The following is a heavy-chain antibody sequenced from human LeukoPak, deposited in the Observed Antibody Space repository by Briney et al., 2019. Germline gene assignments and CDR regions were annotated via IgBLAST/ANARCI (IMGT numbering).Heavy chain of an antibody. CDR2: IKEDGSDK. Sequence: GGSLRLSCAASGFTFSNYWMDWVRQSPGKGLEWVANIKEDGSDKYYVDSVKGRFTISRDNSKNTLYLQMNSLRAEDTAVYYCARDHYDSSGYYHYYYYGMDVWGQGTTVTVSS. D-gene: IGHD3-22*01. J-gene: IGHJ6*02. V-gene: IGHV3-7*01. CDR3: ARDHYDSSGYYHYYYYGMDV. CDR1: GFTFSNYW.